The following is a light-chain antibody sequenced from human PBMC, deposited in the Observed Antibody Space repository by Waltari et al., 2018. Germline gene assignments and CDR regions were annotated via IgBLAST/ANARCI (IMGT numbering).Light chain of an antibody. V-gene: IGLV1-51*01. CDR1: SSNIGHNY. CDR2: DNN. J-gene: IGLJ2*01. Sequence: HSVLTQPPSVSAAPGQDVTIFCSGSSSNIGHNYVSLYQQVPGTAPKLLIFDNNERPSGIPDRFSGSKSGTSATLVITGLQTGDEAHYYCATWDSSLSGGVFGGGTKVTVL. CDR3: ATWDSSLSGGV.